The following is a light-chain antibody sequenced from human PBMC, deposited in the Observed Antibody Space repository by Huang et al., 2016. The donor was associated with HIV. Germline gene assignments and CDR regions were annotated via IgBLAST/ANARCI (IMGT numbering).Light chain of an antibody. J-gene: IGKJ4*01. CDR1: ENVSKNY. Sequence: EIVLTQSPGTLSLSPGESATLSCRASENVSKNYLVWYQQKPGQPPRRLSYGASSRAAGIPDRCSGNGSGTDFTLTITRLEPEDFAVYYCQQYGTSPRTFGGGTRVEI. CDR2: GAS. CDR3: QQYGTSPRT. V-gene: IGKV3-20*01.